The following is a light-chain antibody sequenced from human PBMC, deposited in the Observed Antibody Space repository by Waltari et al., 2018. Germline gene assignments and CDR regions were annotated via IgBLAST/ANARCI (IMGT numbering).Light chain of an antibody. CDR3: QQYYSTPYT. J-gene: IGKJ2*01. CDR2: WAS. Sequence: DIVMTQSPASLAVSLGHGAPLNCKSRQRVLSSSNNKNYLAWYQQKPGQPPKLLIYWASTRESGVPDRFSGSGSGTDFTLTISSLQAEDVAVYYCQQYYSTPYTFGQGTKLEIK. V-gene: IGKV4-1*01. CDR1: QRVLSSSNNKNY.